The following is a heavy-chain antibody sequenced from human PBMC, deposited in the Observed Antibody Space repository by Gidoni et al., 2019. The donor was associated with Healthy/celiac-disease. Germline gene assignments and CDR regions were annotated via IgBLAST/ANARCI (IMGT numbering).Heavy chain of an antibody. CDR3: ARYTTGYAYNWCDP. Sequence: QVQLQESGPGLVKPSETLSLTCTVSGGSISSYYWRWLRQPPGKGLEWIGYIYYSGSTNYNPSLKSRVTISVDTSKNQFSLKLSSVTAAETAVYYCARYTTGYAYNWCDPWGQGTLVTVSS. V-gene: IGHV4-59*01. J-gene: IGHJ5*02. CDR2: IYYSGST. D-gene: IGHD3-9*01. CDR1: GGSISSYY.